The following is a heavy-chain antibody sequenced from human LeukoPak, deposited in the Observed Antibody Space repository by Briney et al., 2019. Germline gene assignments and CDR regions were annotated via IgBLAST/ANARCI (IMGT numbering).Heavy chain of an antibody. CDR3: ASRPPPHRGPFDY. CDR2: ISSRGSSI. J-gene: IGHJ4*02. Sequence: GGSLRLSCAASGFTFSSYEMNWVRQAPGKGLEWVSYISSRGSSIYFADSVKGRFTISRDNAKNSLYLQMNSLRAEDTAVYYCASRPPPHRGPFDYWGQGTLVTVSS. V-gene: IGHV3-48*03. CDR1: GFTFSSYE.